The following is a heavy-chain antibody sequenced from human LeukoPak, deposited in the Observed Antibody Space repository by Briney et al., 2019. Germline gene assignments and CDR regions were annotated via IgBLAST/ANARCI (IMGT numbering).Heavy chain of an antibody. CDR1: GFTFRSYW. D-gene: IGHD5-18*01. V-gene: IGHV3-7*03. CDR2: IKEDGSEK. CDR3: ARDHNYGSDY. J-gene: IGHJ4*02. Sequence: PGGSLRLSCAASGFTFRSYWMSWVRQAPGKGLEWVANIKEDGSEKYYVDFVKGRFTISRDSAKNSLYLQMNSLRVEDTAVYYCARDHNYGSDYWGQGTLVTVSS.